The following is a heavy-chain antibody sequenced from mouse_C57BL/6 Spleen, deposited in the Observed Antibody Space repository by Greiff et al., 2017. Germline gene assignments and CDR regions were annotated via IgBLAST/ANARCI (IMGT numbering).Heavy chain of an antibody. Sequence: EVQVVESGGGLVKPGGSLKLSCAASGFTFSDYGMHWVRQAPEQGLEWVAYISSGSSTIYYADTVKGRFTISRDNAKNTLFLQMTSLRSEDTAMYYCARADDGSSPFAYWGQGTLVTVSA. J-gene: IGHJ3*01. CDR3: ARADDGSSPFAY. V-gene: IGHV5-17*01. CDR2: ISSGSSTI. CDR1: GFTFSDYG. D-gene: IGHD1-1*01.